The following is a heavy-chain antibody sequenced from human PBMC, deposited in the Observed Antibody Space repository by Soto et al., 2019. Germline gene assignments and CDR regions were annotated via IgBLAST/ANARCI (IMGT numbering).Heavy chain of an antibody. Sequence: PSETLSLTCVVYGESFGGFYWSWVRQSPGKGLEWIGEISQTETTAYSPSHKSRVSISADTSKKQFSLTLTSVTAADTAVYYCVHSPNVAVDHWGHGTLVTVSS. J-gene: IGHJ4*01. D-gene: IGHD6-13*01. CDR3: VHSPNVAVDH. V-gene: IGHV4-34*01. CDR1: GESFGGFY. CDR2: ISQTETT.